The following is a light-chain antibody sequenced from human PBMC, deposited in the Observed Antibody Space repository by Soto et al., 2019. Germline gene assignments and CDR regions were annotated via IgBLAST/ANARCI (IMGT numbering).Light chain of an antibody. CDR2: DTS. J-gene: IGKJ4*01. CDR3: LKDYSPLLA. Sequence: DIQMTQSPSSLSASIGDTVTITCRASQSIASFLNWLQLKPGKAPKLLISDTSTLRSGVPSRFSGGGSGTEFTLAIRSLQPEDSALYCCLKDYSPLLAFGAGTRVEIK. CDR1: QSIASF. V-gene: IGKV1-39*01.